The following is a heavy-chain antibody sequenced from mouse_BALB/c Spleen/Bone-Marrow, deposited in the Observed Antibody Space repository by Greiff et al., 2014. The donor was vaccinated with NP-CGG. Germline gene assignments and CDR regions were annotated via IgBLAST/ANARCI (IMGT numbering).Heavy chain of an antibody. J-gene: IGHJ4*01. Sequence: DVQLQESGPDLVKPSQSLSLTCTVTGYSITSGYSWHWIRQFPGNKLEWMGYIHYSGSTNYNPSLKSRISITRDTSKNKFFLQLNSVTTEDTATYYCASDQGYYSMDYWGQGTSVTVSS. V-gene: IGHV3-1*02. CDR3: ASDQGYYSMDY. CDR1: GYSITSGYS. CDR2: IHYSGST.